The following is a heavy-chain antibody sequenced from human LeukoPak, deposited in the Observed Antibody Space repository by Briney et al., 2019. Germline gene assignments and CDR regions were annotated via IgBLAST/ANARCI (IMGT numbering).Heavy chain of an antibody. CDR3: AKGPWRITMIVVVKRYYFDY. D-gene: IGHD3-22*01. CDR1: GFTFSSYA. Sequence: PGGSLRLSCAASGFTFSSYAMSWVRQAPGKGLEWVSAISGSGGSTYYADSVKGRFTISRDNPKNTLYLQMNSLRAEDTAVYYCAKGPWRITMIVVVKRYYFDYWGQGTLVTVSS. CDR2: ISGSGGST. J-gene: IGHJ4*02. V-gene: IGHV3-23*01.